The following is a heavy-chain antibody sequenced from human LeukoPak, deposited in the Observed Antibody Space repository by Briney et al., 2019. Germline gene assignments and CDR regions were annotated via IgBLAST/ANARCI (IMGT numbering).Heavy chain of an antibody. D-gene: IGHD3-22*01. V-gene: IGHV3-20*04. CDR3: ASSYDSSGYLFDY. CDR2: INWNGGST. Sequence: GGSLRLSCAASGFTFDDYGTSWVRHAPGKGLEWGSGINWNGGSTGYADSVKGRFTISRDNAKNSLYLQMNSLSAEDTALYYCASSYDSSGYLFDYWGQGTLVTVSS. J-gene: IGHJ4*02. CDR1: GFTFDDYG.